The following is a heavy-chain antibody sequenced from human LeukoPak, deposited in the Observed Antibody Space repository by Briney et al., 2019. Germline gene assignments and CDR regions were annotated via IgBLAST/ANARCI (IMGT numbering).Heavy chain of an antibody. D-gene: IGHD4-11*01. V-gene: IGHV3-23*01. Sequence: GGSLRLSCAASGFTFSSYAMSWVRQAPGKGLEWVSAISGSGGSTYYADSVKGRFTISRDNSKNTLYLQMNSLRAEDTAVYYCAKYPYSTYYYYYYMDVWGKGTTVTVSS. CDR3: AKYPYSTYYYYYYMDV. J-gene: IGHJ6*03. CDR2: ISGSGGST. CDR1: GFTFSSYA.